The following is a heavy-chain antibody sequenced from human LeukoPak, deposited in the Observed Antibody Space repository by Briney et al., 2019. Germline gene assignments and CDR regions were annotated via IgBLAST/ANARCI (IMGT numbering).Heavy chain of an antibody. V-gene: IGHV3-11*04. CDR2: ISSSGSTI. CDR1: GFTFSDYY. Sequence: GGSLRLSCAASGFTFSDYYMSWIRQAPGKGLEWVSYISSSGSTIYYADSVKGRFTISRDNSKNTLYLQMNSLRAEDTAVYYCAKGGGYEAQYYYYYMDVWGKGTTVTVSS. D-gene: IGHD5-12*01. J-gene: IGHJ6*03. CDR3: AKGGGYEAQYYYYYMDV.